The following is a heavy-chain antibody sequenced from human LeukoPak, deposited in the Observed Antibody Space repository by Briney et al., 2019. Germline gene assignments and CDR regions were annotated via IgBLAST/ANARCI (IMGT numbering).Heavy chain of an antibody. CDR3: ASPRSGYRYTFDY. D-gene: IGHD3-22*01. J-gene: IGHJ4*02. Sequence: PSETLSLTCAVSAASISNYYWSWIRQAPGKGLEWIGYISTSGGTNYNPSRKSRFSISLDPPKNRFSLNLNFVTAADTAVYYCASPRSGYRYTFDYWGQGALVTVSS. CDR1: AASISNYY. CDR2: ISTSGGT. V-gene: IGHV4-4*09.